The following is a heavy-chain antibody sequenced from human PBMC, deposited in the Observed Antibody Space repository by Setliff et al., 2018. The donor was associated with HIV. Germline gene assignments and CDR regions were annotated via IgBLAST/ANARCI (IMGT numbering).Heavy chain of an antibody. Sequence: SETLSLTCTVSGGSISSYYWSWIRQPPGKGLEWIGYIYTSGSTNYNPSLKSRVTISVDTSKNQFSLKLSSVTAADTAVYYCARCVTYYNFWSGHWGYYYYMDVWGKGTTVTVSS. CDR2: IYTSGST. V-gene: IGHV4-4*08. CDR3: ARCVTYYNFWSGHWGYYYYMDV. J-gene: IGHJ6*03. D-gene: IGHD3-3*01. CDR1: GGSISSYY.